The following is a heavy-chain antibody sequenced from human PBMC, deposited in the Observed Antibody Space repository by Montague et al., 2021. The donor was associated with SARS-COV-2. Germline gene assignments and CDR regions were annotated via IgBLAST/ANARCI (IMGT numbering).Heavy chain of an antibody. CDR1: GDPFIVFF. CDR3: ARWDPQTLTVISLRGKSAKDF. Sequence: SETLSLTCAAYGDPFIVFFWTWPRWPPGEGVAWVAEVKDRVVTTHNLNSSLGRRVTTTAQTSKNQFSLKLSSVTAADTAVYYCARWDPQTLTVISLRGKSAKDFWGQGTLVTVSS. CDR2: VKDRVVTTH. V-gene: IGHV4-34*01. J-gene: IGHJ4*02. D-gene: IGHD4-11*01.